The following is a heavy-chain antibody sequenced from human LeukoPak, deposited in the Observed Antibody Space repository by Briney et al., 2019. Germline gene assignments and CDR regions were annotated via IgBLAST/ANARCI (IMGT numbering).Heavy chain of an antibody. CDR2: INHSGST. D-gene: IGHD3-22*01. V-gene: IGHV4-34*01. J-gene: IGHJ6*03. CDR1: GGSFSGYY. CDR3: ARHRGYYSDYYYYYMDV. Sequence: SETLSLTCAVYGGSFSGYYWSWIRQPPGKGPEWIGEINHSGSTNYNPSLKSRVTISVDTSKNQFSLKLSSVTAADTAVYYCARHRGYYSDYYYYYMDVWGKGTTVTVSS.